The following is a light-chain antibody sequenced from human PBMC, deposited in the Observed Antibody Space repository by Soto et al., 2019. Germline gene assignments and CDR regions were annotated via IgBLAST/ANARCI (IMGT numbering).Light chain of an antibody. J-gene: IGLJ2*01. CDR3: AAWDDSLSGLNVV. V-gene: IGLV1-47*01. Sequence: QSVLTQPPSASGTPGQRVTSSCSGSSSNIGSNYVYWYQQLPGTAPKLLIYRNNQRPSGVPDRFSGSKSGTSASLAISGLRSEDEADYYCAAWDDSLSGLNVVFGGGTKLTVL. CDR1: SSNIGSNY. CDR2: RNN.